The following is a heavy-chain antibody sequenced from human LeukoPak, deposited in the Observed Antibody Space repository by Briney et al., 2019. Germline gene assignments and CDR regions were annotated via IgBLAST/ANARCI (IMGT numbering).Heavy chain of an antibody. V-gene: IGHV4-39*07. Sequence: KPSETLSLTCTVSGGSISSSSYYWGWIRQPPGKGLEWIGSIYYSGSTYYNPSLKSRVTISVDTSKNQFSLKLSSVTAADTAVYYCARDLGRYYDFWSGAGFDYWGQGTLVTVSS. CDR2: IYYSGST. J-gene: IGHJ4*02. CDR1: GGSISSSSYY. D-gene: IGHD3-3*01. CDR3: ARDLGRYYDFWSGAGFDY.